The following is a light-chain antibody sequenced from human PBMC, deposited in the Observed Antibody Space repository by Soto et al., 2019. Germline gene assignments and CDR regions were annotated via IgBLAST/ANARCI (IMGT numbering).Light chain of an antibody. J-gene: IGLJ1*01. V-gene: IGLV2-14*01. CDR3: SSYTRSSTPYV. CDR1: SSDVGGYNY. CDR2: EVS. Sequence: QSALTQPASVSGSPGQSITISCTGTSSDVGGYNYVSWYQQHPGKAPKLMISEVSNRPSRVSNRFSGSKSGNTASLTISGLQAEDEADYYCSSYTRSSTPYVYGTGTKLTVL.